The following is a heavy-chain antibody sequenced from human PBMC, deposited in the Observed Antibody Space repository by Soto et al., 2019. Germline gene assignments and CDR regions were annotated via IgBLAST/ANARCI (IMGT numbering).Heavy chain of an antibody. CDR1: GGTFSSYA. CDR2: IIPIFGTA. D-gene: IGHD3-3*01. J-gene: IGHJ3*02. Sequence: SVKVSCKASGGTFSSYAISWVRQAPGQGLEWVGGIIPIFGTANYAQKFQGRVTITADESINTAFLQWRSLKASDTAMYYCARPDYTQDVWYHTYDIWGQGTMVTVSS. V-gene: IGHV1-69*13. CDR3: ARPDYTQDVWYHTYDI.